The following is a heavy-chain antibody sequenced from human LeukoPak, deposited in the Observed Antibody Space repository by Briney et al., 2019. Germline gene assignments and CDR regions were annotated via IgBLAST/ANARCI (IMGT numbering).Heavy chain of an antibody. Sequence: ASVKVSCKASGYTFTSYYMHWVRQAPGQGLEWMGIINPSGGSTSYAQKFQGRVTMTRDTSTSTVYMELSRLRSDDTAVYYCAREWSYGDYYDYWGQGTLVTVSS. CDR1: GYTFTSYY. J-gene: IGHJ4*02. CDR2: INPSGGST. V-gene: IGHV1-46*01. CDR3: AREWSYGDYYDY. D-gene: IGHD4-17*01.